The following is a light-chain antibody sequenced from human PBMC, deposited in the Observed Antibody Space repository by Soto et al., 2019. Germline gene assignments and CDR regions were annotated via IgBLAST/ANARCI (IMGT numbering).Light chain of an antibody. Sequence: EIVMTQSPAILSVSPGERATLSCRASQSVSSNLAWYQQKPGQAPSLLIHGASTRATGIPARFRGSGSGTEFTLTISSLQPEDLAVYYCQQYDYWPRTFGQGTKVDIK. V-gene: IGKV3-15*01. CDR1: QSVSSN. J-gene: IGKJ1*01. CDR3: QQYDYWPRT. CDR2: GAS.